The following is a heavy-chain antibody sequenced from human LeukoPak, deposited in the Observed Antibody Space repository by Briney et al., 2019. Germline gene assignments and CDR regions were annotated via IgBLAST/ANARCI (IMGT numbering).Heavy chain of an antibody. D-gene: IGHD3-3*02. J-gene: IGHJ4*02. CDR1: GFTFSSYA. V-gene: IGHV3-64*01. CDR3: ARGIGFLEWQYYFDY. CDR2: ISSNGGST. Sequence: GGSRRLSCAASGFTFSSYAMHWVRQAPGKGLEYVSAISSNGGSTYYANFVKGRFTISRDNSKNTLYLQMGSLRAEDMAVYYCARGIGFLEWQYYFDYWGQGTLVTVSS.